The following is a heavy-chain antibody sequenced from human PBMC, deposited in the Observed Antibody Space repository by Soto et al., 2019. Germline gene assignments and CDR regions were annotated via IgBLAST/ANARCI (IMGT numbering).Heavy chain of an antibody. D-gene: IGHD2-8*01. CDR2: MWSNGNK. CDR1: GFSFSTYG. CDR3: ARESLGVPTDFDY. J-gene: IGHJ4*02. Sequence: QVQLVESGGGVVQPGRSLTLSCAASGFSFSTYGMHWIRQAPGKGLEWVAVMWSNGNKNYADSVKGRFTISRDTSQNILFLQMDSLRAEDTAVYYCARESLGVPTDFDYWGQGTLVTVSS. V-gene: IGHV3-33*01.